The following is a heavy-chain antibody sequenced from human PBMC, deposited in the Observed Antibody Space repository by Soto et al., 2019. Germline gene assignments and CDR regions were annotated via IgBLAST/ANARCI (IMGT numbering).Heavy chain of an antibody. J-gene: IGHJ6*03. CDR2: IKQDGSEK. D-gene: IGHD3-3*01. V-gene: IGHV3-7*01. CDR1: GFTFSSYW. Sequence: GGSLRLSCAASGFTFSSYWMSWVRQAPGKGLEWAANIKQDGSEKYYVDSVKGRFTISRDNAKNSLYLQMNSLRAEDTAVYYCARDQMAQEWSGYYTGYYYYYMDVWGKGTTVTVSS. CDR3: ARDQMAQEWSGYYTGYYYYYMDV.